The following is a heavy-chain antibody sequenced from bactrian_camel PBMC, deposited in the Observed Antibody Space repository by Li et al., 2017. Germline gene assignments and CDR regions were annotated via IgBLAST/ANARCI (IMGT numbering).Heavy chain of an antibody. J-gene: IGHJ6*01. CDR3: AAKVAMTHEYCNPTGTFSYWAPIRP. V-gene: IGHV3S63*01. Sequence: HVQLVESGGDSVQAGVSLRLSCTASGFTFDDSDMGWYRQAPGNECELVSSLSSDGSSYYADSVKGRFTISQDNAKNTVYLQMNALKPEDTATYYCAAKVAMTHEYCNPTGTFSYWAPIRPGARGPRSPSP. CDR2: LSSDGSS. D-gene: IGHD5*01. CDR1: GFTFDDSD.